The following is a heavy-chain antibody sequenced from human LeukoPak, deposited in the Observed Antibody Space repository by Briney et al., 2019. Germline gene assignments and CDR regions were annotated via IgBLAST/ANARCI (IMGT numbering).Heavy chain of an antibody. J-gene: IGHJ4*02. D-gene: IGHD3-10*01. CDR1: GYTFTGYY. Sequence: VASVKVSCKASGYTFTGYYMHWVRQAPGQGLEWMGRINPNSGGTNYAQKFQGRVTMTRDTSISTAYMELSRLRSDDTAVYYCAIGGLLWFGELSDPSLDYWGQGTLVTVSS. V-gene: IGHV1-2*06. CDR2: INPNSGGT. CDR3: AIGGLLWFGELSDPSLDY.